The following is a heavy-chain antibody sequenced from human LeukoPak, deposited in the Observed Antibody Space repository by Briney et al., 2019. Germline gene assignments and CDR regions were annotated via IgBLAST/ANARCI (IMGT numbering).Heavy chain of an antibody. CDR2: INAADGNT. CDR1: GYTFTNHA. J-gene: IGHJ4*02. CDR3: ARDLPSPSEPFDY. V-gene: IGHV1-3*01. D-gene: IGHD1-14*01. Sequence: ASVKVSCKASGYTFTNHAMHWVRQAPGQGLEWMGWINAADGNTKYSQKLQGRVTVTTDTSTSTAYMELRSLRSDDTAVYYCARDLPSPSEPFDYWGQGTLVTVSS.